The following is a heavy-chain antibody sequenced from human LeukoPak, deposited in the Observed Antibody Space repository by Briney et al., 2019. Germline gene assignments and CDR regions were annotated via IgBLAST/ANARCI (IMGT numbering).Heavy chain of an antibody. CDR1: GFTVSSNY. CDR3: ARSSIVRGGREDAFDI. V-gene: IGHV3-66*01. D-gene: IGHD3-10*01. CDR2: IYSGGST. Sequence: GGSLRLSCGASGFTVSSNYMSWVRQAPGKGLEWVSVIYSGGSTYYADSVKGRFTISRDNSKNTLYLQMNSLRAEDTAVYYCARSSIVRGGREDAFDIWGQGTMVTVSS. J-gene: IGHJ3*02.